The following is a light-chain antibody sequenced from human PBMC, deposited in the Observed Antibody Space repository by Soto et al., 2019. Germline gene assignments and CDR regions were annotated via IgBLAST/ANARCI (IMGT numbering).Light chain of an antibody. CDR3: QQYDNWLGT. CDR1: QSVSSN. J-gene: IGKJ1*01. CDR2: GAS. V-gene: IGKV3-15*01. Sequence: EIVMTQSPATLSVSPGERATLSCRASQSVSSNLAWYQQKPGQDPRLLIYGASTRATGIPARFSGSGSGTEFTLTISSLQSEDFAVYYCQQYDNWLGTFGQGTKVEIK.